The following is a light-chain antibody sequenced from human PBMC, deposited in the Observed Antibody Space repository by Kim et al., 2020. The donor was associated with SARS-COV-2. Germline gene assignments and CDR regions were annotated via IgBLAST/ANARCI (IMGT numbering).Light chain of an antibody. CDR3: QQYKNYPPIT. J-gene: IGKJ5*01. Sequence: EIVMTQSPATLSVSPGERATLSCRASQSVSTDLAWYQQKSGQAPRLLIYGASTRATGIPARFSGSGSGTEFTLTISGLQSEDLAVYYCQQYKNYPPITFGQGTRVEIK. CDR2: GAS. V-gene: IGKV3D-15*01. CDR1: QSVSTD.